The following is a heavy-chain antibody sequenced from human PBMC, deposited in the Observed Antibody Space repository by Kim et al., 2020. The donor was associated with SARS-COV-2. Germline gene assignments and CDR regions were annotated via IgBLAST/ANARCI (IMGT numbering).Heavy chain of an antibody. V-gene: IGHV4-34*01. Sequence: SETLSLTCAVYGGSFSGYYWSWIRQPPGKGLEWIGEINHSGSTNYNPSLKSRVTISVDTSKNQFSLKLSSVTAADTAVYYCARRAGRGYKGPVGAYFQHWGQGTLVTVSS. CDR2: INHSGST. J-gene: IGHJ1*01. D-gene: IGHD3-10*01. CDR1: GGSFSGYY. CDR3: ARRAGRGYKGPVGAYFQH.